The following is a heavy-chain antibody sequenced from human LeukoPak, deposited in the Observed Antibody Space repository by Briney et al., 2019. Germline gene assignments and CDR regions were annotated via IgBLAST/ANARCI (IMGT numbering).Heavy chain of an antibody. CDR3: ARGTREARYYYYMDV. J-gene: IGHJ6*03. CDR2: INPSGSST. D-gene: IGHD5-24*01. V-gene: IGHV1-46*01. Sequence: ASVKVSCKASGGTFSSYAISWVRQAPGQGLEWLGLINPSGSSTLYAQKFQGRVTMTRDMSTTTDYMELSSLRSEDTAVYYCARGTREARYYYYMDVWGKGTTVTISS. CDR1: GGTFSSYA.